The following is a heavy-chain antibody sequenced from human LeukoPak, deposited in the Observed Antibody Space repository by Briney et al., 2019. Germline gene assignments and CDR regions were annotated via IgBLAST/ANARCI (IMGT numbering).Heavy chain of an antibody. Sequence: AGGSLRLSCAASGFTFSSYWMSWVRQAPGKGLEWVANIKQDVSEKYYVDSVKGRFTISRDNAKNSLYLQMNSLRAEDTAVYYCARDPPKGYYYDSSGSTPTDAFDIWGQGTMVTVSS. CDR2: IKQDVSEK. J-gene: IGHJ3*02. V-gene: IGHV3-7*01. CDR3: ARDPPKGYYYDSSGSTPTDAFDI. D-gene: IGHD3-22*01. CDR1: GFTFSSYW.